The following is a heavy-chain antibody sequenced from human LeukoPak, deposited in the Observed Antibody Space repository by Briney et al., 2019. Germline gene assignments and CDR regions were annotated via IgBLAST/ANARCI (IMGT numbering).Heavy chain of an antibody. CDR1: GFTFSTYA. D-gene: IGHD1-26*01. Sequence: GGSLRLSCAASGFTFSTYAMSWVRQAPGKGLEWVSTISGGGDSTYYTDSVKGRFAISRDNSKNTLYLQMNSLRAEDTAVYYCAKEGTFRVGSMDVWGQGTMVTVSS. V-gene: IGHV3-23*01. J-gene: IGHJ3*01. CDR3: AKEGTFRVGSMDV. CDR2: ISGGGDST.